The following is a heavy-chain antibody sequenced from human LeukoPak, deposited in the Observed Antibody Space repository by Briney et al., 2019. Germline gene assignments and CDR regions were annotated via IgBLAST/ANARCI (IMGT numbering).Heavy chain of an antibody. CDR3: ARGDRYSSSWYTDY. J-gene: IGHJ4*02. D-gene: IGHD6-13*01. CDR2: ISAYNGNT. CDR1: GYTFTSYG. V-gene: IGHV1-18*04. Sequence: ASVNVSCKASGYTFTSYGISWVRQAPGQGLEWMGWISAYNGNTNYAQKLQGRVTMTTDTSTSTAYMELRSLRSDDTAVYYCARGDRYSSSWYTDYWGQGTLVTVSS.